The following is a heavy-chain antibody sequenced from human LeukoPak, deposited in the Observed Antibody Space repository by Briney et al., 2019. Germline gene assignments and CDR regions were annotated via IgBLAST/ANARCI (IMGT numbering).Heavy chain of an antibody. D-gene: IGHD2-2*01. CDR1: GFTFSSYG. Sequence: PGRSLRLSCAASGFTFSSYGMHWVRQAPGKGLEWVAVIWYDGSNKYYADSVKGRFTISRDNSKITLFMQMNSLSAEDTAVYYCATSYSRYCTSTTCYGRFDYWGPRTLVTVSS. CDR3: ATSYSRYCTSTTCYGRFDY. J-gene: IGHJ4*02. V-gene: IGHV3-33*01. CDR2: IWYDGSNK.